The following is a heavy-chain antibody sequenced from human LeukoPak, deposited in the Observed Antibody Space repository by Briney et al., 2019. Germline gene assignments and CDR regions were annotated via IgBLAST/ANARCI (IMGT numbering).Heavy chain of an antibody. CDR2: IYPGDSDT. J-gene: IGHJ4*02. CDR3: ARRFHDFWSGPLNYFDY. D-gene: IGHD3-3*01. CDR1: GYSFTSYW. V-gene: IGHV5-51*01. Sequence: GESLKISCKGSGYSFTSYWIGWVRQMPGKGLEWMGIIYPGDSDTRYSPCFQGQVTISADKSISTAYLQWSSLKASDTAMYYCARRFHDFWSGPLNYFDYWGQGTLVTVPS.